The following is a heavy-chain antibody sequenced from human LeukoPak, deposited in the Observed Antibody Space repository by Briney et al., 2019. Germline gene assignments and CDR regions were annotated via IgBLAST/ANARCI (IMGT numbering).Heavy chain of an antibody. CDR3: ARDGDLSPAVPFDY. CDR2: ISSIGSTI. D-gene: IGHD3-16*02. Sequence: PGGCLRPSCAAFALTLSTYEMSSGPPAPGGRLWRVSYISSIGSTIYYADSVKGRFTISRDNAKNSLYLQMNSLRAEDTAVYFCARDGDLSPAVPFDYWGQGTLVTVSS. CDR1: ALTLSTYE. V-gene: IGHV3-48*03. J-gene: IGHJ4*02.